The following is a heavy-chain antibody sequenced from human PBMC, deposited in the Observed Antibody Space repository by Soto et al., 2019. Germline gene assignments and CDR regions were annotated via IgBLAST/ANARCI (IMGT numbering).Heavy chain of an antibody. CDR1: GFTFSDYY. CDR3: ARVGRSSTSCSSEFDY. Sequence: GGSLRLSCAASGFTFSDYYMSWIRQAPGKGLEWVSYISSSGSTIYYADSVKGRFTISRDNAKNSLYLQMNSLRAEDTAVYYCARVGRSSTSCSSEFDYWGQGTLVTVSS. D-gene: IGHD2-2*01. V-gene: IGHV3-11*01. CDR2: ISSSGSTI. J-gene: IGHJ4*01.